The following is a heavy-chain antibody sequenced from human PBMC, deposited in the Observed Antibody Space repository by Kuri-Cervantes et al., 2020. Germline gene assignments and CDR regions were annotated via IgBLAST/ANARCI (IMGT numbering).Heavy chain of an antibody. Sequence: GESLKISCAASGFTVSSNYMSWVRQAPGKGLEWVSAISGSGGSTYYADSVKGRFTISRDNSKNTLYLQMNSLRAEDTAVYYCAKNQRITMIVVVTYDFDYWGQGTLVTVSS. V-gene: IGHV3-23*01. J-gene: IGHJ4*02. CDR3: AKNQRITMIVVVTYDFDY. D-gene: IGHD3-22*01. CDR2: ISGSGGST. CDR1: GFTVSSNY.